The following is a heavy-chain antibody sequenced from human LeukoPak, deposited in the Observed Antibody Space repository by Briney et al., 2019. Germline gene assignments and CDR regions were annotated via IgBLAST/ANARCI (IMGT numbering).Heavy chain of an antibody. V-gene: IGHV3-30*02. CDR3: AKGKGYYGSGSYFDY. CDR2: IRYDGRNK. J-gene: IGHJ4*02. Sequence: PGGSLRLSCAASEFTFSSYGMHWVRQAPGKGLDWVAFIRYDGRNKYYADSVKGRFTISRDNSKNTLYLQMNSLRAEDTAVYYCAKGKGYYGSGSYFDYWGQGTLVTVSS. CDR1: EFTFSSYG. D-gene: IGHD3-10*01.